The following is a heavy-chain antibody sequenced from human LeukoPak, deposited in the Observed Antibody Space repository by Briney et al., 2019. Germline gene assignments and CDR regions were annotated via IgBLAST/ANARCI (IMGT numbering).Heavy chain of an antibody. V-gene: IGHV3-48*04. CDR1: GFTFSSYS. CDR3: ARDSELTGDRTEY. Sequence: GGSLRLSCAGSGFTFSSYSMNWVRQAPGKGLEWVSFISPSGSTLYADSVKGRFTISRDDAKNSLYLQMNSLRAEDTAVYYCARDSELTGDRTEYWGQGTLVTVSS. J-gene: IGHJ4*02. CDR2: ISPSGST. D-gene: IGHD1-7*01.